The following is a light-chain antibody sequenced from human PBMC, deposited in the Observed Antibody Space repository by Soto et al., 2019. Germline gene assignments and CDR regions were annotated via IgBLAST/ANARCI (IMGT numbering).Light chain of an antibody. CDR1: QNIRKS. V-gene: IGKV1-39*01. Sequence: DFQLTQSPPSLSVSLGDRVTITCRASQNIRKSLNWYQHNSGKAPKLLIYGASNLPSGVPPRFSGSGSGTEFTLTIDSLEVEDFAVYYCQQTHTAPITFGQGTRLDIK. CDR2: GAS. J-gene: IGKJ5*01. CDR3: QQTHTAPIT.